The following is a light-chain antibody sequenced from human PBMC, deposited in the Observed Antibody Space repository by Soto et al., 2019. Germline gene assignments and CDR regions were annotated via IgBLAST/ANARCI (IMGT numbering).Light chain of an antibody. CDR3: PQLDSYPIP. CDR2: KAS. J-gene: IGKJ5*01. Sequence: DIQMAHSPSTLSGSVTDRVTITCRASQTISSWLAWYQQKPGKAPKLLIYKASTLKSGVPSRFSGSGSGTDFTLTICSLQPQDFATYYSPQLDSYPIPFGQGTRLEIK. V-gene: IGKV1-5*03. CDR1: QTISSW.